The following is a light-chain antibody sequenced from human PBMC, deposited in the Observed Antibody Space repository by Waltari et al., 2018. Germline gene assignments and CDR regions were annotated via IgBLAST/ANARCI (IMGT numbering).Light chain of an antibody. Sequence: CRASQSVSGNLAWYQQKPGQAPRLLIYGASTRATGIPARFSGSASGTEYTLTISSLQSEDSAVYYCQQYYDWRRVTFGQGTRLEIK. V-gene: IGKV3D-15*01. CDR3: QQYYDWRRVT. CDR1: QSVSGN. CDR2: GAS. J-gene: IGKJ5*01.